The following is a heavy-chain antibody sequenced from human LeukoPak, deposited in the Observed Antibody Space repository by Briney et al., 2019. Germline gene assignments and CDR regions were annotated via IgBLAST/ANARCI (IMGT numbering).Heavy chain of an antibody. Sequence: ASVKVSCKASGYTFTGYYMHWVRQAPGQGLEWMGWINPNSGGTNYAQKFQGRVTITRNTSISTAYMELSSLRSEDTAVYYCARARTPLSDSYGFIYYYYYMDVWGKGTTVTVSS. CDR3: ARARTPLSDSYGFIYYYYYMDV. D-gene: IGHD5-18*01. J-gene: IGHJ6*03. CDR1: GYTFTGYY. CDR2: INPNSGGT. V-gene: IGHV1-2*02.